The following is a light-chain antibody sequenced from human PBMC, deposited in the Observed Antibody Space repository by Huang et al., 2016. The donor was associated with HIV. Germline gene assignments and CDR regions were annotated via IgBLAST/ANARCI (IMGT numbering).Light chain of an antibody. V-gene: IGKV3-15*01. CDR2: GAS. CDR1: QSVSSN. J-gene: IGKJ3*01. Sequence: EIVMTQSPATLSVSPGERATLSCRASQSVSSNLAWYQQKPGQAPRPIIYGASTRATSIPARFSGSGSGTEFTLTISSLQSEDFAVYYCQQYNNWPPITFGPGTKVDIK. CDR3: QQYNNWPPIT.